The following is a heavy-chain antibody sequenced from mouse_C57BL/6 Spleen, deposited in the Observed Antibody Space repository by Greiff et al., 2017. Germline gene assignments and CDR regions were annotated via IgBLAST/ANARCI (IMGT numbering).Heavy chain of an antibody. Sequence: EVKLMESGPGLVKPSQSLSLTCSVTGYSITSGYYWNWIRQFPGNKLEWMGYISYDGSNNYNPSLKNLISITRDTSKNQFFLKLNSVTTEDTATYYCARERLLYYFDYWGQGTTLTVSS. V-gene: IGHV3-6*01. D-gene: IGHD2-3*01. J-gene: IGHJ2*01. CDR3: ARERLLYYFDY. CDR2: ISYDGSN. CDR1: GYSITSGYY.